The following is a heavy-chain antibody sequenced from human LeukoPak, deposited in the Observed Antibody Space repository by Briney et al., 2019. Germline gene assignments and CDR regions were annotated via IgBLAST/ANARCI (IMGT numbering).Heavy chain of an antibody. J-gene: IGHJ5*02. D-gene: IGHD3-3*01. CDR2: IYYSVST. CDR3: ARTAIGRARRFLEWFDP. CDR1: GGSISSSRYY. Sequence: KPSETLSLTCTVPGGSISSSRYYWGWIRQPPGKGLEWIGSIYYSVSTYYNPSLKSRVTISVDTSKNQFSLKLSSVTAADTAVYYCARTAIGRARRFLEWFDPWGQGTLVTVSS. V-gene: IGHV4-39*07.